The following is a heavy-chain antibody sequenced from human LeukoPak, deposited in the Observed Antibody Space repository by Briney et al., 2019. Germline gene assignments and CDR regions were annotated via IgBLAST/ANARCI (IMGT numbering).Heavy chain of an antibody. V-gene: IGHV3-30*04. D-gene: IGHD3/OR15-3a*01. J-gene: IGHJ4*02. Sequence: GGSLRLSCAASGFTFSNYAMHWVRQAPGKGLEWMTFISYDGSNKYYADSVKGRFTISRDNSKNALSLQLNSLRPEDTALYYCAKHFCTGLDCSLFDSWGQGTLVTVSS. CDR3: AKHFCTGLDCSLFDS. CDR2: ISYDGSNK. CDR1: GFTFSNYA.